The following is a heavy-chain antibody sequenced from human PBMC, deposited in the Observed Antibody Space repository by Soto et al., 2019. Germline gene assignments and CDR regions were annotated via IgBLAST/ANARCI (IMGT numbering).Heavy chain of an antibody. CDR2: IYHSGST. D-gene: IGHD3-10*01. V-gene: IGHV4-30-2*01. CDR1: GGSISSGGYS. J-gene: IGHJ4*02. CDR3: ASQITMPFFRDC. Sequence: PSETLSLTCAVSGGSISSGGYSWSWIRQPPGKGLEWIGYIYHSGSTYYNPSLKSRVTISVDRSKNQFSLKLSSVTAADTAVYYCASQITMPFFRDCWGQGTLVTVSS.